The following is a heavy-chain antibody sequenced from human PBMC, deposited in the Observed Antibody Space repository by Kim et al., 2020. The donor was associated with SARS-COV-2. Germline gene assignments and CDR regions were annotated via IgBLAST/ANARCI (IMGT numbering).Heavy chain of an antibody. CDR2: T. Sequence: TNSSPSLKSRVTISVATSKNQFSLKLSSVTAADTAVYYCARDRLRFGFDPWGQGTLVTVSS. J-gene: IGHJ5*02. V-gene: IGHV4-59*01. CDR3: ARDRLRFGFDP. D-gene: IGHD4-17*01.